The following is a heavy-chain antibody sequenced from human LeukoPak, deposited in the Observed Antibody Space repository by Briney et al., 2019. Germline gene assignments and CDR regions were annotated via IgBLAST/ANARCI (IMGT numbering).Heavy chain of an antibody. V-gene: IGHV4-61*02. J-gene: IGHJ4*02. D-gene: IGHD3-22*01. CDR1: GGSISSGSYY. CDR3: ASDYDSSGYAVFDY. CDR2: IYTSGST. Sequence: KPSQTLSLTCTVSGGSISSGSYYWSWIRQPAGKGLEWIGRIYTSGSTNYNPSLKSRVTMSVDTSKNQFSLKLSSVTAADTAVYYCASDYDSSGYAVFDYWGQGTLVTVSS.